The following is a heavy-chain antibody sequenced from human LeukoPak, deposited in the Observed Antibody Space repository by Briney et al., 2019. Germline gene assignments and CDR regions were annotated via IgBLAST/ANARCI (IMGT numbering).Heavy chain of an antibody. CDR2: VYYSGTT. J-gene: IGHJ4*02. D-gene: IGHD3-16*01. CDR3: ARHGGGSNSVFYSDY. V-gene: IGHV4-59*08. Sequence: SETLSLTCSVSGGSISGYYWSWIRQPPGEGLEWIGYVYYSGTTDYNPSLKSRVTISIDTSKNQSSLKLTSVTAADTAVYYCARHGGGSNSVFYSDYWGQGALVTVSS. CDR1: GGSISGYY.